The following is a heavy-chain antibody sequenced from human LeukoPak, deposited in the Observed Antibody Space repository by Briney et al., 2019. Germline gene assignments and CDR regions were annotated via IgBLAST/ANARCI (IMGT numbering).Heavy chain of an antibody. CDR3: ARVAAYGYDSSGYLKPYPPFRPYYFDY. Sequence: SETLSLTCTVSGGSISSYYWSWIRQPPGKGLEWIGYIYYSGSTNYNPSLKSRVTISVDTSKNQFSLKLSSVTAADTAVYYCARVAAYGYDSSGYLKPYPPFRPYYFDYWGQGTLVTVSS. V-gene: IGHV4-59*12. CDR1: GGSISSYY. D-gene: IGHD3-22*01. CDR2: IYYSGST. J-gene: IGHJ4*02.